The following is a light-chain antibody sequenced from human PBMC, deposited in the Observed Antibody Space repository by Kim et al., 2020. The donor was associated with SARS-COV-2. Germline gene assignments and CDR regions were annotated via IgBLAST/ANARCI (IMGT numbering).Light chain of an antibody. CDR3: QQRNSWPPAVT. J-gene: IGKJ4*01. CDR2: DTS. CDR1: QNIDTY. Sequence: PGERATLSCGASQNIDTYLAWYQQSPGQAPRLLVYDTSNRATGVPDRFSGSGSGTDFTLTISSLEPEDFSIYYCQQRNSWPPAVTFGGGTKVDIK. V-gene: IGKV3-11*01.